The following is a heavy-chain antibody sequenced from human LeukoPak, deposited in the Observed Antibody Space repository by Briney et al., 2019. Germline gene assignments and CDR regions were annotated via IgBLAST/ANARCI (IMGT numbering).Heavy chain of an antibody. J-gene: IGHJ6*02. CDR2: ISAYSGDT. V-gene: IGHV1-18*01. CDR1: GYTFTSYG. Sequence: ASVKVSCKASGYTFTSYGTSGVRQAPGQGVEWMGWISAYSGDTNYPQKFRGRATMTTDTSTSTAYKELRSLNSDDATVYYCGRGPKAGGPHHDMDVWGRGTTVTVSS. D-gene: IGHD2-15*01. CDR3: GRGPKAGGPHHDMDV.